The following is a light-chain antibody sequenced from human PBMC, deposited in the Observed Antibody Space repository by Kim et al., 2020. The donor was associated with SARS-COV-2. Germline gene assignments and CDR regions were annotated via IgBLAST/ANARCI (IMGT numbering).Light chain of an antibody. CDR2: SNN. CDR3: AAWDDSLNRVV. V-gene: IGLV1-44*01. Sequence: DTISCSGSSSNIGINTVNWYQPLPGTAPKPLIYSNNQRPSGVPERFSGSKSVTSASLAIGGLQSEDEAHYYCAAWDDSLNRVVFGGGTQLTVL. CDR1: SSNIGINT. J-gene: IGLJ2*01.